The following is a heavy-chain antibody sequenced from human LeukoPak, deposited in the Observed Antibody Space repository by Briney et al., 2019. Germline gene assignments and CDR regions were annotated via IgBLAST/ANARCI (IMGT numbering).Heavy chain of an antibody. V-gene: IGHV3-7*01. CDR1: GFTFSKSW. J-gene: IGHJ4*02. CDR3: AKDRIGGALEF. Sequence: GGSLRLSCAASGFTFSKSWMSWVRQAPGKGLEWVACIMEDGSVQKYVDSVRGRFTISRDNARSSLYLQMNSLRVEDTAVYYCAKDRIGGALEFWGQGTLVTVSS. CDR2: IMEDGSVQ. D-gene: IGHD3-10*01.